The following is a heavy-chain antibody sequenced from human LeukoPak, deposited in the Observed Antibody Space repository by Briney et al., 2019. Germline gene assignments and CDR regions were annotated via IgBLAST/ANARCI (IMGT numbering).Heavy chain of an antibody. CDR2: ISSNGGST. V-gene: IGHV3-64*01. J-gene: IGHJ3*02. D-gene: IGHD2/OR15-2a*01. CDR1: GFTFSSYA. Sequence: GGSLRLSCAASGFTFSSYAMHWVRQAPGKGLEYVSAISSNGGSTYYANSVKGRFTISRDNSKNTVHLQMNNLRAEDTAMYFCARRLYIVRGAFDIWGQGTMVTVSS. CDR3: ARRLYIVRGAFDI.